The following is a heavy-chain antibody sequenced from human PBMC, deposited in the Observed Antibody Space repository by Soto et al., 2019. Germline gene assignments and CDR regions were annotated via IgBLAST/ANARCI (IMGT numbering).Heavy chain of an antibody. CDR2: IYYGGST. CDR1: GGSISSGGFS. D-gene: IGHD5-18*01. Sequence: SETLSLTCSVSGGSISSGGFSWSWIRQPPGKGLEWIGFIYYGGSTYYNPSLKSRVTMSVDRSKNQFSLELGSVTAADTAVYYCARYSFGFAYWGRGTLVTVSS. CDR3: ARYSFGFAY. V-gene: IGHV4-30-2*01. J-gene: IGHJ4*02.